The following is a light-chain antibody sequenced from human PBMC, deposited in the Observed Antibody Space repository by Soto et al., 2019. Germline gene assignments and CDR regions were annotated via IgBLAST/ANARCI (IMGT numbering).Light chain of an antibody. CDR1: QSISTY. V-gene: IGKV1-39*01. CDR3: QQSFRSPIT. J-gene: IGKJ5*01. CDR2: ATS. Sequence: DIQMTQSPSSLSASVGDRVSITCRASQSISTYLSWYQQKPGKAPKVLIYATSTLQSGVPSRFSGSGSGTEFTLTIRSLQPEDFATYYCQQSFRSPITFGQGTRLEIK.